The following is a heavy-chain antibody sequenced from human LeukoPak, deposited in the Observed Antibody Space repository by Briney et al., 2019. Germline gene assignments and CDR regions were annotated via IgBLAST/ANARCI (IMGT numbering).Heavy chain of an antibody. D-gene: IGHD3-10*01. V-gene: IGHV4-39*01. Sequence: SETLSLTCTVSGGSISSSSYYWGWIRQPPGRGLEWIGSIYYSGSTYYNPSLKIRVTISVDTSKNQFSLKLSSVTAADTAVYYCARGPHYYGSGSYRTYNWFDPWGQGTLVTVSS. CDR1: GGSISSSSYY. J-gene: IGHJ5*02. CDR2: IYYSGST. CDR3: ARGPHYYGSGSYRTYNWFDP.